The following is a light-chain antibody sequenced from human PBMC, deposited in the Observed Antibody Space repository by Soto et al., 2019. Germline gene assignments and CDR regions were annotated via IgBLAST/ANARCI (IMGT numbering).Light chain of an antibody. V-gene: IGKV3-20*01. CDR2: GAS. CDR3: QQDGSSALT. J-gene: IGKJ4*01. Sequence: EIVLTQSPGTLSSSPGERATLSCRASQSVSSSYLAWYQQKPGQAPRLLIYGASSRATGFPDRFSGSGSGTNFTLTISRLEPEDVAVYYCQQDGSSALTFGGGKKVEIK. CDR1: QSVSSSY.